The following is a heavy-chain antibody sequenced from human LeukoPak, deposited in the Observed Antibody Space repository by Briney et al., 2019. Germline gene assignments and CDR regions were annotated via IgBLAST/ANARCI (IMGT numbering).Heavy chain of an antibody. V-gene: IGHV3-9*01. CDR2: ISWNSGSI. D-gene: IGHD3-10*01. Sequence: GRSLRLSCAASGFTFDDYAMHWVRQAPGKGLEGVSNISWNSGSIGYADSVKGRFTISRDNAKNSLYLQMNSLRAEDTALYYCAKGGFGESFDYWGQGTLVTVSS. CDR1: GFTFDDYA. J-gene: IGHJ4*02. CDR3: AKGGFGESFDY.